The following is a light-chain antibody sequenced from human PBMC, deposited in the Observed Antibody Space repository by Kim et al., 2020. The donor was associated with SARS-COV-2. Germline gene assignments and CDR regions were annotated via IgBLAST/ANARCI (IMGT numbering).Light chain of an antibody. V-gene: IGKV1-39*01. CDR1: QSISSY. CDR3: QQSYSTRLT. CDR2: AAS. J-gene: IGKJ4*01. Sequence: DIQMTQSPSSLSASVGDRVTITCRASQSISSYLNWYQQKPVKAPKLLIYAASSLQSGVPSRFSGSGSGTDFTLTICSLQPEDFATYYCQQSYSTRLTFGGGNKV.